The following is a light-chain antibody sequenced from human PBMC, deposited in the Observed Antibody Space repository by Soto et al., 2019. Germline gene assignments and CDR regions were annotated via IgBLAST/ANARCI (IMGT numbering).Light chain of an antibody. CDR3: QQRSNWPLLT. Sequence: EILLTQSPATLSLSPGERATLSCRASQSVSTYLAWYQQNPGQAPRLLIYDASNRATGIPARFSGSGSGTDFTLTISSLEPEDFACYYCQQRSNWPLLTFGGGTRVEIK. CDR2: DAS. CDR1: QSVSTY. V-gene: IGKV3-11*01. J-gene: IGKJ4*01.